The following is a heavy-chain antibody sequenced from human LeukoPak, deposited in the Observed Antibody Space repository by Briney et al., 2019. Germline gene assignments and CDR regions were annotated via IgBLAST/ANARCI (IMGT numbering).Heavy chain of an antibody. Sequence: SETLSLTCAVYGGSFSGYYWSWIRQPPEKGLEWIGEINHSGSTNYNPSLKSRVVMSVDTSKNQVSLKLSSVTASDTAVYYCARGTGSSWDGGPFDSWGQGTLVTVSS. J-gene: IGHJ4*02. CDR2: INHSGST. CDR1: GGSFSGYY. CDR3: ARGTGSSWDGGPFDS. D-gene: IGHD6-13*01. V-gene: IGHV4-34*01.